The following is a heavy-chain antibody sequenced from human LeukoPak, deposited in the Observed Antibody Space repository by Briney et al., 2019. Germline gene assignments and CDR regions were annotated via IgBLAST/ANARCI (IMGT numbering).Heavy chain of an antibody. D-gene: IGHD6-13*01. CDR3: ARGGDYYSSSWHRVDY. CDR1: GGSIGSGDYY. V-gene: IGHV4-30-4*08. Sequence: SETLSLTCTVSGGSIGSGDYYWSWIRQPPGKGLEWIGFVYYSGSTYYNPSLKSPVSISVDTSKNQFSLKLSSVTAADTAVYYCARGGDYYSSSWHRVDYWGQGTLVTVSS. CDR2: VYYSGST. J-gene: IGHJ4*02.